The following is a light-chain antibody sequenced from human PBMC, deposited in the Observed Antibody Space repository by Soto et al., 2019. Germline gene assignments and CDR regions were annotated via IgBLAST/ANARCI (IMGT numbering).Light chain of an antibody. CDR2: GAS. CDR3: QQYNNWPVT. V-gene: IGKV3-15*01. Sequence: EIVMTQSPATLSVSPGERATLSCRASQTVTSNLAWYQQKPGQAPRLLIYGASTRASGIPARFSGRESGTEFTLTISSLQSEDFALYYCQQYNNWPVTFGQGTRLEIK. CDR1: QTVTSN. J-gene: IGKJ5*01.